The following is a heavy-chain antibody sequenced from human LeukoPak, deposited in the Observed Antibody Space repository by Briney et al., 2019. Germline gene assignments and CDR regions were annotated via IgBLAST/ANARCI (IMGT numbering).Heavy chain of an antibody. CDR3: ARDGYNHDTFDI. CDR2: IKQDGSEK. J-gene: IGHJ3*02. V-gene: IGHV3-7*01. Sequence: PGGSLRLSCAASGFTCSSYWMSWVRQAPGKGLEWVANIKQDGSEKYYVDSVKGRFTISRDNAKNSLYLQMNSLRAEDTAVYYCARDGYNHDTFDIWGQGTMVTVSS. D-gene: IGHD5-24*01. CDR1: GFTCSSYW.